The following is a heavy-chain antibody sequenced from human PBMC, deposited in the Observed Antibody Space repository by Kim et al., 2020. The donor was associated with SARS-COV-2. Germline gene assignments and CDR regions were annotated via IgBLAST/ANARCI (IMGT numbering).Heavy chain of an antibody. CDR1: GFTFSNAW. CDR3: TTGAAAAGNYYYYYGMDV. V-gene: IGHV3-15*01. J-gene: IGHJ6*02. D-gene: IGHD6-13*01. CDR2: IKIKTDGGTT. Sequence: GGSLRLSCAASGFTFSNAWMSWVRQAPGKGLEWVGRIKIKTDGGTTDYAAPVKGRFTISRDDSKNTLYLQMNSLKTEDTAVYYCTTGAAAAGNYYYYYGMDVWGQGTTVTVSS.